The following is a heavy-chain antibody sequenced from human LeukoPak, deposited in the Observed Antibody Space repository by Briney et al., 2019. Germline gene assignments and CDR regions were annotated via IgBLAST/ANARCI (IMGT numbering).Heavy chain of an antibody. J-gene: IGHJ6*02. Sequence: GGSLRLSCAASGFTFSDYYMSWIRQAPGKGLEWVSYISTSGSTIYYADSVKGRFTISRDNAKNSLYLQMNSLRAEDTAVYYCARVDRGSGSYYNPATYYHYYGMDVWGQGTTVTVSS. D-gene: IGHD3-10*01. CDR2: ISTSGSTI. CDR3: ARVDRGSGSYYNPATYYHYYGMDV. CDR1: GFTFSDYY. V-gene: IGHV3-11*01.